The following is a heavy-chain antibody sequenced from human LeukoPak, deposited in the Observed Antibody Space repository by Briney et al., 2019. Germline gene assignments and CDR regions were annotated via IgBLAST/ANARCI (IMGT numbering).Heavy chain of an antibody. D-gene: IGHD3-22*01. CDR1: GYPFTALA. CDR2: FDPEDGER. V-gene: IGHV1-24*01. Sequence: ASVKVSCKVSGYPFTALAMHWVRQAHGNGLEWMGGFDPEDGERMYAQQFHGRLTMSEGTSTDTAYMELSSLGSGDTAVYYCATALASYYYDSTAYYPFDHWGQGTLVTVSS. J-gene: IGHJ4*02. CDR3: ATALASYYYDSTAYYPFDH.